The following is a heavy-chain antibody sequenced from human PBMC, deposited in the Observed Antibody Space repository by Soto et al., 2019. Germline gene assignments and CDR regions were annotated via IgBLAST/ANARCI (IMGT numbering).Heavy chain of an antibody. V-gene: IGHV1-69*01. CDR2: SIPIFGTA. Sequence: QVQLVQSGAEVKKPGSSVKVSCKASGGTVNNYPITWVRQAPGQGLEWMGGSIPIFGTANYAQKFQGRVTITVDESTSTAYMELSSLRSEDTAVYYCARGRGYSGDDHYYCFDMDVWGQVTTVTVSS. D-gene: IGHD5-12*01. CDR3: ARGRGYSGDDHYYCFDMDV. J-gene: IGHJ6*02. CDR1: GGTVNNYP.